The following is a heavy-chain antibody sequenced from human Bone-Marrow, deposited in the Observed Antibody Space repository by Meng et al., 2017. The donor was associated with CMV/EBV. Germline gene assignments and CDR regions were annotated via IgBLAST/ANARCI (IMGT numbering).Heavy chain of an antibody. CDR1: AYDFTNYW. V-gene: IGHV5-51*01. CDR2: IFPGDSDT. CDR3: ARQRNYYRTTGYYTY. J-gene: IGHJ4*02. D-gene: IGHD3-22*01. Sequence: GESLKISCKGSAYDFTNYWIAWARQMPGKGLEWMGMIFPGDSDTKYSPSFQGQVTMSVDKSTSTAYLQWSRLKASDTAMYYCARQRNYYRTTGYYTYWGQGTLVTVSS.